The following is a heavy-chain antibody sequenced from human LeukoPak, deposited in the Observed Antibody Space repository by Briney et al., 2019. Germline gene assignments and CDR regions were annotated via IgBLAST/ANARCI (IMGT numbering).Heavy chain of an antibody. CDR2: IKEDGSDK. CDR3: ATWNSDWEFAY. CDR1: GFTFTTYA. V-gene: IGHV3-7*05. D-gene: IGHD1/OR15-1a*01. Sequence: GGSLRLSCAVSGFTFTTYAMTWVRQAPGKGLEWVAHIKEDGSDKYYVDSVTGRFTISRDNTKNSLYLQMSSLRAEDTAVYYCATWNSDWEFAYWGQGTLVSVSS. J-gene: IGHJ4*02.